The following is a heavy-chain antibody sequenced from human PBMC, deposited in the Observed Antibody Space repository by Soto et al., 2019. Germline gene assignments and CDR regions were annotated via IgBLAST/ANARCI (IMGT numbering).Heavy chain of an antibody. D-gene: IGHD2-21*01. CDR2: ISSSSSYI. Sequence: GGSLRLSCAASGFTFSSYSMNWVRQAPGKGLEWVSSISSSSSYIYYADSVKGRFTISRDNAKNSLYLQMNSLRAEDTAVYYCARDLWRRGGYFDYWGQGTLVTVSS. CDR3: ARDLWRRGGYFDY. J-gene: IGHJ4*02. V-gene: IGHV3-21*01. CDR1: GFTFSSYS.